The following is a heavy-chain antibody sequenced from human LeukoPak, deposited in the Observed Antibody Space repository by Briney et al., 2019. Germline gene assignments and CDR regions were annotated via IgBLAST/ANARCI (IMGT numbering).Heavy chain of an antibody. Sequence: ASVKVSCKASGYTFTGYYMHWVRQAPGQGLEWMGWINPNSGGTNYAQKFQGRVTMTRDTSISTAYMELSRLRSDDTAAYYCARGDYYGSGSSSTVTYAFDIWGQGTMVTVSS. CDR2: INPNSGGT. CDR1: GYTFTGYY. J-gene: IGHJ3*02. D-gene: IGHD3-10*01. V-gene: IGHV1-2*02. CDR3: ARGDYYGSGSSSTVTYAFDI.